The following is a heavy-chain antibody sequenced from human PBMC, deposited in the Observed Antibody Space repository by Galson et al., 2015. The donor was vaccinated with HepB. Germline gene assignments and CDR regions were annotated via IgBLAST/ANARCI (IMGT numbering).Heavy chain of an antibody. CDR2: IYSGGST. Sequence: SLRLSCAASGFTVSSNYMSWVRQAPGKGLEWVSVIYSGGSTYYADSVKGRFTISRDNSKNTLYLQMNSLRAEDTAVYYCAREGSYDSSGYALGAFDIWGQGTMVTVSS. CDR1: GFTVSSNY. CDR3: AREGSYDSSGYALGAFDI. V-gene: IGHV3-53*01. D-gene: IGHD3-22*01. J-gene: IGHJ3*02.